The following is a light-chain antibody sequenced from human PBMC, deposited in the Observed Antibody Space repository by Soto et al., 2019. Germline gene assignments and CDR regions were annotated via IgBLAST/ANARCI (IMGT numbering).Light chain of an antibody. V-gene: IGKV3-15*01. CDR3: QQYNNWPLT. CDR1: QSVSSN. J-gene: IGKJ4*01. CDR2: GAS. Sequence: EVVMTQSPATLSVSLGDRATLSCRASQSVSSNLAWYQQKPGQAPRLLIYGASTRATGIPARFSGSGSGTGFTLTISSLQSEDFAVYSCQQYNNWPLTFGGGTKVDIK.